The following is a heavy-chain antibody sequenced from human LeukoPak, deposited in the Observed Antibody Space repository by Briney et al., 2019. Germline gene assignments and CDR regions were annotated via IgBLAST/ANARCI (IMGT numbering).Heavy chain of an antibody. CDR3: ARGRYDSSGYRVDY. V-gene: IGHV3-48*02. Sequence: GGSLRLSCAASGFTFSSYSMNWVRQAPGKGLEWVSYISSSSSTIYYADSVKGRFTISRDNAKSSLYLQMNSLRDEDTAVYYCARGRYDSSGYRVDYWGQGTLVTVSS. D-gene: IGHD3-22*01. J-gene: IGHJ4*02. CDR1: GFTFSSYS. CDR2: ISSSSSTI.